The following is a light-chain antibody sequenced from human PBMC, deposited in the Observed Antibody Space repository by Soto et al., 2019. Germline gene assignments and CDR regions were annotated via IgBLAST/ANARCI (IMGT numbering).Light chain of an antibody. Sequence: EKVMTHSPATLSVSPGERATLSCRASQSVSSNLAWYQQKPGQAPRLLIYGASTRATGIPARFSGSGSVTEFTLTISSLQSEDFAVYYCQQYNNWPPYTFGQGTKLEIK. CDR3: QQYNNWPPYT. CDR1: QSVSSN. V-gene: IGKV3-15*01. CDR2: GAS. J-gene: IGKJ2*01.